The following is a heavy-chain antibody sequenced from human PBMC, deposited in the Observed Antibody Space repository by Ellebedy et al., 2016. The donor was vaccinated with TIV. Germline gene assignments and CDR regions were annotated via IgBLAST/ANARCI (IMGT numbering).Heavy chain of an antibody. CDR3: ARDLSAVAGTDDY. J-gene: IGHJ4*02. CDR1: GFTFSSYA. D-gene: IGHD6-19*01. V-gene: IGHV3-7*01. Sequence: GESLKISXAASGFTFSSYAMSWVRQAPGKGLEWVANIKRDGSEKYYVDSVKGRFTISRDNAKNSLFLQMSSLRAEDTAVYYCARDLSAVAGTDDYWGQGTLVTVSS. CDR2: IKRDGSEK.